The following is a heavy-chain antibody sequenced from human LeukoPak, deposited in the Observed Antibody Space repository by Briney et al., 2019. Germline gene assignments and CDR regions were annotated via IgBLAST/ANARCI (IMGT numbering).Heavy chain of an antibody. Sequence: GGSLRLSCAASGFTFSSYEMNWVRQAPGKGLEWVSYISIGGRTQYYADSVKGRFTISRDNAKNSLYLQMNSLSAEDTAVYYCARDLSRYYNDYCGQGTLVTVSS. J-gene: IGHJ4*02. V-gene: IGHV3-48*03. CDR3: ARDLSRYYNDY. CDR2: ISIGGRTQ. CDR1: GFTFSSYE.